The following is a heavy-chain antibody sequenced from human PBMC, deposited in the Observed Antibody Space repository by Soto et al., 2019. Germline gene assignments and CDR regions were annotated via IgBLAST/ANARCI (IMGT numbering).Heavy chain of an antibody. CDR1: GGSISSGGYS. Sequence: PSETLSLTCAVSGGSISSGGYSWSWIRQPPGKGLEWIGYIYHSGSTYYNPSLKSRVTISVDRSKNQFSLKLSSVTAADTAAYSCARALTAYCSSTSCYSAYFDYCGQGTLVTVSS. J-gene: IGHJ4*02. CDR2: IYHSGST. CDR3: ARALTAYCSSTSCYSAYFDY. V-gene: IGHV4-30-2*01. D-gene: IGHD2-2*01.